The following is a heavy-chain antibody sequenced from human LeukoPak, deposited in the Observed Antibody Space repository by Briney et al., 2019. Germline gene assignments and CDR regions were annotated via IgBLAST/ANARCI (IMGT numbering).Heavy chain of an antibody. J-gene: IGHJ6*04. CDR3: ASGQYSSGWYLGNYYYGMDV. Sequence: ASVKVSCKASGYTVSSYAMHWVRQAPGQRLEWMGWINAGSGNTKYSLKFQGRVTITRDTSASTAYMELSSLRSEDTAVYYCASGQYSSGWYLGNYYYGMDVWGKGTTVTVSS. CDR2: INAGSGNT. D-gene: IGHD6-13*01. CDR1: GYTVSSYA. V-gene: IGHV1-3*01.